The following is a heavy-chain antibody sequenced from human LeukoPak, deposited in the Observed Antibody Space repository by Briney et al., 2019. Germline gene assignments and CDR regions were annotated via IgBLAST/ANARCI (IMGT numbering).Heavy chain of an antibody. V-gene: IGHV3-53*01. CDR1: GFTASSNY. J-gene: IGHJ4*02. CDR3: ARVGRAVAGGFDY. Sequence: GGSLRLSCAASGFTASSNYMSWVRQAPGKGLEWVSVIYSGGSTYYADSVKGRFTISRDNSKNTLYLQMNSLRAEDTAVYYCARVGRAVAGGFDYWGQGTLVTVSS. CDR2: IYSGGST. D-gene: IGHD6-19*01.